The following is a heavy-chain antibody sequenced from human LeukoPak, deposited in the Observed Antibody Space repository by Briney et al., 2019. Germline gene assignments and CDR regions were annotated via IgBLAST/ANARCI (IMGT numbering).Heavy chain of an antibody. Sequence: ASVKVSCKASGYTFTGYYMHWVRQAPGQGLEWMGRINPNSGGTNYAQKFQGRVTMTSDTSISTAYMELSRLRSDDTAVYYCARTTAGYCSGGSCYNFDYWGQGTLVTVSS. CDR3: ARTTAGYCSGGSCYNFDY. CDR2: INPNSGGT. V-gene: IGHV1-2*06. D-gene: IGHD2-15*01. CDR1: GYTFTGYY. J-gene: IGHJ4*02.